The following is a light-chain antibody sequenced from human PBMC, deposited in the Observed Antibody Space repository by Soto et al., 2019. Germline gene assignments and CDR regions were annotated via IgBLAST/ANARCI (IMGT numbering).Light chain of an antibody. Sequence: EIVMTQSPATLSVSPGERATLSYGASQSMSSNLAWYQQRPGQAPRLLIYGASTRATGIPARFSGSGSGTDFTLTISSLQSEDFAVYYCQQYNKGPVTFGQGTKVDIK. J-gene: IGKJ1*01. CDR1: QSMSSN. V-gene: IGKV3-15*01. CDR2: GAS. CDR3: QQYNKGPVT.